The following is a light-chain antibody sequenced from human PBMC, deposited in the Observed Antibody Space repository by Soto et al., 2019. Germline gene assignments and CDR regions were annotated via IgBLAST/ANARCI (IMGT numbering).Light chain of an antibody. CDR3: QHLNSYPS. CDR2: AAS. J-gene: IGKJ1*01. V-gene: IGKV1-9*01. CDR1: QGVSSY. Sequence: IQLTQSPSSLSASVGDRVSITCRASQGVSSYLAWYQEKPGKAPELLIYAASTLQSGVPSRFNGSGSRTDFTLTISSLQPEDFATYYCQHLNSYPSFGQGTKVEI.